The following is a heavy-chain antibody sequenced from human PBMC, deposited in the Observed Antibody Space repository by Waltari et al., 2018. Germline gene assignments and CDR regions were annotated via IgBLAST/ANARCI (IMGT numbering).Heavy chain of an antibody. V-gene: IGHV3-53*01. CDR3: ARGLLWYGELRYFDL. J-gene: IGHJ2*01. CDR2: IYSGGST. D-gene: IGHD3-10*01. Sequence: EVQLVESGGGLIQPGGSLRLSCAASGLTVSSNYMSWVRQAPGKGLEWVSVIYSGGSTYYADSVKGRFTISRDNSKNTLYLQMNSLRAEDTAVYYCARGLLWYGELRYFDLWGRGTLVTVSS. CDR1: GLTVSSNY.